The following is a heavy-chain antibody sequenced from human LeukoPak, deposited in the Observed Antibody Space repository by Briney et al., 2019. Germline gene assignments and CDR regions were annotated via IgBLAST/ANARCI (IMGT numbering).Heavy chain of an antibody. CDR1: GGSINNYY. Sequence: PSETLSLTCTVSGGSINNYYWSWIRQPAGKGLEWIGRIYTSGNTNYNPSLESRVTMSLDTSKNQFSLKLSSVTAADTAVYYCARARGAVAIDYWGQGTLVTVSS. J-gene: IGHJ4*02. CDR2: IYTSGNT. CDR3: ARARGAVAIDY. D-gene: IGHD6-19*01. V-gene: IGHV4-4*07.